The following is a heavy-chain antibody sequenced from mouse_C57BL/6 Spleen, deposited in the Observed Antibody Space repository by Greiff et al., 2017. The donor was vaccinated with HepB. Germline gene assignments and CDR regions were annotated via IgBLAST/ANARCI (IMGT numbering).Heavy chain of an antibody. J-gene: IGHJ2*01. D-gene: IGHD2-1*01. CDR2: INPSTGGT. CDR1: GYSFTGYY. V-gene: IGHV1-42*01. CDR3: ARGIYYGNYADY. Sequence: EVQLQQSGPELVKPGASVKISCKASGYSFTGYYMNWVKQSPEKSLEWIGEINPSTGGTTYNQKFKAKATLTVDKSSSTAYMQLKSLTSEDSAVYYCARGIYYGNYADYWGQGTTLTVSS.